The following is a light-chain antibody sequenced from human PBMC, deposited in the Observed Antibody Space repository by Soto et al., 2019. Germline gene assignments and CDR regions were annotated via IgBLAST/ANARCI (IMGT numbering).Light chain of an antibody. Sequence: DIQMTQSPSTLSASIGDRVTITCRASQRINKWLAWHQQKPGKAPKLLIYDASSLQSEVPPRFSGSGSGTEFTLTISSLQPDDFATYYCQEYNNYWTFGQGTKVDIK. CDR1: QRINKW. J-gene: IGKJ1*01. CDR2: DAS. V-gene: IGKV1-5*01. CDR3: QEYNNYWT.